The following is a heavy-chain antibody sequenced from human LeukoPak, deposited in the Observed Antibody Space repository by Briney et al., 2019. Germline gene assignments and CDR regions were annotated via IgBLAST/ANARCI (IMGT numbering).Heavy chain of an antibody. Sequence: GESLRLSCAASGFTFSSYWMHWVRQAPGKGLVWVSRIKSDGSSTSYADSVKGRFTISRDNAKNTVYLQTNSLRAEDTAVYYCATSRTFDYWGQGTLVTVSS. CDR2: IKSDGSST. J-gene: IGHJ4*02. CDR3: ATSRTFDY. V-gene: IGHV3-74*01. CDR1: GFTFSSYW.